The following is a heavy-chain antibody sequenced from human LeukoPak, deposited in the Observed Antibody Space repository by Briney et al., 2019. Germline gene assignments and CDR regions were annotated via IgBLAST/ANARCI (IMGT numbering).Heavy chain of an antibody. D-gene: IGHD3-10*01. V-gene: IGHV4-31*03. CDR2: IYYSGST. J-gene: IGHJ5*02. CDR3: ALAYGSGSYYLTASEDWFDP. Sequence: SQTLSLTCTVSGGSISSGDYYWTWIRQHPGKGLECIGYIYYSGSTYYNPSLKSRVTMSVDTSKNQFSLKLSSVTAADTAVYYCALAYGSGSYYLTASEDWFDPWGQGTLVTVSS. CDR1: GGSISSGDYY.